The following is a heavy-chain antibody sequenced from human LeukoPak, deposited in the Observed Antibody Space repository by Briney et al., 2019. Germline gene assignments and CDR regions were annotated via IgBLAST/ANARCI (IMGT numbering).Heavy chain of an antibody. Sequence: GGSLRLSCAASGFTFSSYAMSWVRQAPGKGLEWVSAISGSGGSTYYADSVKGRFTISRDNSKNTLYLQMSSLRAEDTAVYYCAKETYYYDSSGYLGDAFDIWGQGTMVTVSS. V-gene: IGHV3-23*01. CDR3: AKETYYYDSSGYLGDAFDI. D-gene: IGHD3-22*01. CDR2: ISGSGGST. CDR1: GFTFSSYA. J-gene: IGHJ3*02.